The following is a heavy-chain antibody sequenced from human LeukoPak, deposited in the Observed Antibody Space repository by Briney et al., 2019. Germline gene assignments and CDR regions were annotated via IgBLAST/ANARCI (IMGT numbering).Heavy chain of an antibody. Sequence: ETLSLTCAVYGGSFSGYYWSWIRQPPGKGLEWVSSISSSSSYIYYADSVKGRFTISRDNAKNSLYLQMNSLRAEDTAVYYCARSRGQDRYYFDYWGQGTLVTVSS. J-gene: IGHJ4*02. D-gene: IGHD5-24*01. CDR3: ARSRGQDRYYFDY. V-gene: IGHV3-21*01. CDR1: GGSFSGYY. CDR2: ISSSSSYI.